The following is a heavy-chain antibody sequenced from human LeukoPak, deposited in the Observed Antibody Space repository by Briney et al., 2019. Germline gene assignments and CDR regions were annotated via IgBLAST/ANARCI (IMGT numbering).Heavy chain of an antibody. V-gene: IGHV4-39*01. CDR3: ASLQYSSGWPFDY. CDR2: INYSGST. Sequence: KPSETLSLTCTVSGGSISSSSFHWGWIRQPPGKGLDWIGTINYSGSTYYNPSLRSRITIFVDTSKNQFSLKLTSVTAADTAVYYCASLQYSSGWPFDYWGQGTLVTVSS. J-gene: IGHJ4*02. CDR1: GGSISSSSFH. D-gene: IGHD6-19*01.